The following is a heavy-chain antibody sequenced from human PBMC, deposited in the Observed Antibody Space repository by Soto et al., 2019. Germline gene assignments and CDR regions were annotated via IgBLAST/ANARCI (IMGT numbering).Heavy chain of an antibody. V-gene: IGHV4-30-4*01. CDR3: ARETYYYDSSGHTYDY. D-gene: IGHD3-22*01. Sequence: SETLSLTCTVSGGSISSGDYYWSWIRQPPGKGLEWIGYIYYSGSTYYNPPLKSRVTISVDTSKNQFSLKLSSVTAADTAVYYCARETYYYDSSGHTYDYWGQGTLVTVSS. CDR1: GGSISSGDYY. CDR2: IYYSGST. J-gene: IGHJ4*02.